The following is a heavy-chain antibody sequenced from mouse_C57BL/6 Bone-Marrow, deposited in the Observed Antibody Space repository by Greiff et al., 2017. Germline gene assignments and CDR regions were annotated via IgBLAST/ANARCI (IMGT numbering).Heavy chain of an antibody. J-gene: IGHJ4*01. CDR3: ARPHYYYEDYYAMDY. Sequence: VQLKESGGDLVKPGGSLKLSCAASGFTFSSYGMSWVRQTPDKRLEWVATISSGGSYTYYPDSVKGRFTISRDNAKNTLYLQMSSLKSEDTAMYYCARPHYYYEDYYAMDYWGQGTSVTVSS. V-gene: IGHV5-6*01. D-gene: IGHD1-1*01. CDR1: GFTFSSYG. CDR2: ISSGGSYT.